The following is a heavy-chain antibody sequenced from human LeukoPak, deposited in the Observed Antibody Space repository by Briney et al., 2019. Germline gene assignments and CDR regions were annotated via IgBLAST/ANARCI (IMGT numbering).Heavy chain of an antibody. CDR2: ISRSSSTI. Sequence: GGSLRLSCAASGFTFSSYSMNWVRQAPGKGLEWVSYISRSSSTIYYADSVKGRFTVSRDNAKSSLYLQMNSLRDEDTAVYYCAREVVPAAMDAIDYWGQGTLVTVSS. CDR1: GFTFSSYS. V-gene: IGHV3-48*02. D-gene: IGHD2-2*01. J-gene: IGHJ4*02. CDR3: AREVVPAAMDAIDY.